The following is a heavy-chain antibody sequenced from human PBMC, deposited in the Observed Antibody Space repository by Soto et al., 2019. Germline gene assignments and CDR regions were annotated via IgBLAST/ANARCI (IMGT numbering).Heavy chain of an antibody. Sequence: PGESLKISCKGSGYSFTSYRISWVRQMPGKGLEWMGRIDPSDSYTNYSPSFQGHVTISADKSISTAYLQWSSLKASDTAMYYCARNIVVVPAAIRNYYYGMDVWGQGTTVTVSS. CDR3: ARNIVVVPAAIRNYYYGMDV. CDR1: GYSFTSYR. V-gene: IGHV5-10-1*01. J-gene: IGHJ6*02. D-gene: IGHD2-2*02. CDR2: IDPSDSYT.